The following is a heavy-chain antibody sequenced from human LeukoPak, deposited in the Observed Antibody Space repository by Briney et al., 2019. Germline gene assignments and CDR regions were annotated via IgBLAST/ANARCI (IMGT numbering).Heavy chain of an antibody. CDR1: KLSFNNYW. CDR3: TTVSGTSGGASHF. D-gene: IGHD6-25*01. J-gene: IGHJ4*02. Sequence: PGGSLRLSCVGSKLSFNNYWVDWVRQAPGKGLEWVANIKPDASEKSYVDSVKGRFTISRDNAENSLYLQMSSLRAEDTATYYCTTVSGTSGGASHFWGQGTLVTVSS. V-gene: IGHV3-7*01. CDR2: IKPDASEK.